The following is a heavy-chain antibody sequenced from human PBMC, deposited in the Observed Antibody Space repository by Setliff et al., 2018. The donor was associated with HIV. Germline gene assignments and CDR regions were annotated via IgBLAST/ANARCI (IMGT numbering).Heavy chain of an antibody. V-gene: IGHV1-2*02. CDR1: GYTFTDYF. Sequence: ASVKVSCKSSGYTFTDYFMHWVRQAPGQGLEWMGWINPNSGGTNYAQKFQGRVTMTRDTSISTAYMELSRLRSDDTAVYYCARQLSNSLESWGQGTLVTVSS. J-gene: IGHJ4*02. D-gene: IGHD1-1*01. CDR3: ARQLSNSLES. CDR2: INPNSGGT.